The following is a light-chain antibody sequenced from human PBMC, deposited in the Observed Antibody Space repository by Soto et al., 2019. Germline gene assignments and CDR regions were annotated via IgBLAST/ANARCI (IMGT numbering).Light chain of an antibody. J-gene: IGKJ1*01. V-gene: IGKV3-15*01. Sequence: EIVMTQSPATLSVSPGERATLSCRASQSVSSNLAWYQHKPGQTPRLLIYGASTRATGIPGRFSGSGSGTEFTLTISSLESEDIAVYYCQQDTNWPPMAFGQGTKVEIK. CDR2: GAS. CDR3: QQDTNWPPMA. CDR1: QSVSSN.